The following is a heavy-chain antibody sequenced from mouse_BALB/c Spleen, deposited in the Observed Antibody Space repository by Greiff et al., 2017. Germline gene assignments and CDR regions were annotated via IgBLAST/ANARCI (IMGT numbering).Heavy chain of an antibody. J-gene: IGHJ2*01. CDR3: ARAYDYPYFDY. D-gene: IGHD2-4*01. Sequence: EVMLVESGGGLVKPGGSLKLSCAASGFTFSDYYMYWVRQTPEKRLEWVATISDGGSYTYYPDSVKGRFTISRDNAKNNLYLQMSSLKSEDTAMYYCARAYDYPYFDYWGQGTTLTVSS. CDR1: GFTFSDYY. V-gene: IGHV5-4*02. CDR2: ISDGGSYT.